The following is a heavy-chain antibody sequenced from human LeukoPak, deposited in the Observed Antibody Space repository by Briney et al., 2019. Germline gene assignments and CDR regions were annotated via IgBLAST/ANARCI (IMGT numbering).Heavy chain of an antibody. Sequence: ALVKVSCKASGYTFTSYDINWVRQATGQGLEWMGWMNPNSGNTGYAQKFQGRVTITRNTSISTAYMELSSLRSEDTAVYYGARIFMVATSDMDVWGKGTTVTVSS. CDR1: GYTFTSYD. D-gene: IGHD5-12*01. V-gene: IGHV1-8*03. J-gene: IGHJ6*03. CDR2: MNPNSGNT. CDR3: ARIFMVATSDMDV.